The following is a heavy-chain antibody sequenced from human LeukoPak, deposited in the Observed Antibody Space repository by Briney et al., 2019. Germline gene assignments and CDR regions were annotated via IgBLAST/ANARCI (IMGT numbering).Heavy chain of an antibody. D-gene: IGHD3-22*01. Sequence: ASVKVSCKVSGYTLTELSMHWVRQAPGKGPEWMGDFDPEDGETIYAQKFQGRVTMTEDTSTDTAYMELSSLRSEDTAVYYCATDLPGTYYYDSSAYYWGYWGQGTLVTVSS. J-gene: IGHJ4*02. CDR1: GYTLTELS. CDR3: ATDLPGTYYYDSSAYYWGY. V-gene: IGHV1-24*01. CDR2: FDPEDGET.